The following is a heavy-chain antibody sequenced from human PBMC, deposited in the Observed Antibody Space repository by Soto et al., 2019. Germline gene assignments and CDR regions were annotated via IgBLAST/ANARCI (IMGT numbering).Heavy chain of an antibody. CDR1: GDPVTSNVW. J-gene: IGHJ4*02. D-gene: IGHD2-15*01. Sequence: SETLSLTCAVSGDPVTSNVWWGWVRQPPGKGLEWIEEAYHNGLTDYNPSLKSRVTMSVDTSKNEFSLKLTSLTAADTAIYYCARDAAVPGESDRFDYWGQGTLVTVSS. V-gene: IGHV4-4*02. CDR2: AYHNGLT. CDR3: ARDAAVPGESDRFDY.